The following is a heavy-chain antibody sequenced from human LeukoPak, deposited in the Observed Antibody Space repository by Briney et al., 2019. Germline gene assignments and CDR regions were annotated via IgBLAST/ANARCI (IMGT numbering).Heavy chain of an antibody. CDR3: ARTAALRYFDWLTDDAFDI. D-gene: IGHD3-9*01. V-gene: IGHV6-1*01. J-gene: IGHJ3*02. CDR2: TYYRSKWYN. CDR1: GDSVSRNSAA. Sequence: SQTLSLTCDISGDSVSRNSAAWNWIRQSPSRGLEWLGRTYYRSKWYNDYAVSVKSRITINPDTSKNQFSLQLNSVTPEDTAVYYCARTAALRYFDWLTDDAFDIWGQGTMVTVSS.